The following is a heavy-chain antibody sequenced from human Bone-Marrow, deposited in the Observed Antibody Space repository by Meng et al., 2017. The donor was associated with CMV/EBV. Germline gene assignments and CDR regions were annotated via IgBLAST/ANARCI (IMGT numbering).Heavy chain of an antibody. J-gene: IGHJ6*02. CDR2: IYWNDDK. CDR3: AHRLEYSSSSYYYYYGMDV. D-gene: IGHD6-6*01. V-gene: IGHV2-5*01. Sequence: SGPTLVKPTQTLTLTCTFSGLSLSTSGVGVGWIRQPPGKALEWLALIYWNDDKRYSPSLKSRLTITKDPSKNQVVLTMTNMDPVDTATYYCAHRLEYSSSSYYYYYGMDVWGQGTTVTVSS. CDR1: GLSLSTSGVG.